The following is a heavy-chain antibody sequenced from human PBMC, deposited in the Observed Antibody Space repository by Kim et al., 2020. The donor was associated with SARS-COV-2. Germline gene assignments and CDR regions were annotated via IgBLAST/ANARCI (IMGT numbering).Heavy chain of an antibody. V-gene: IGHV3-30*07. CDR3: ARGVRGYYYDSSGYYLTDY. J-gene: IGHJ4*02. Sequence: GRFSISRDNSKNTLYLQMNSLRAEDTAVYYCARGVRGYYYDSSGYYLTDYWGQGTLVTVSS. D-gene: IGHD3-22*01.